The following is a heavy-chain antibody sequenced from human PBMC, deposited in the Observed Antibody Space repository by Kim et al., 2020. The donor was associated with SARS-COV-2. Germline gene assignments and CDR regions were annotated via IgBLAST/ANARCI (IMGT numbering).Heavy chain of an antibody. CDR2: GNT. CDR3: TTSGAYGDY. D-gene: IGHD4-17*01. Sequence: GNTDYAAPVKGRFTISRENSKNTLYLQMNSLKTEDTAVYYCTTSGAYGDYWGQGTLVTVSS. V-gene: IGHV3-15*01. J-gene: IGHJ4*02.